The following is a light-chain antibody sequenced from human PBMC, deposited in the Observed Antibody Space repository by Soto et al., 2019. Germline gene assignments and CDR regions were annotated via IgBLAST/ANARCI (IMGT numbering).Light chain of an antibody. J-gene: IGLJ1*01. V-gene: IGLV2-23*01. Sequence: QSALTQPASVSGSPGQSITVSCTGTSSDVGSYNLVSWYQQHPGKAPKLMIYEGSKRPSGVSNRFSGSKSGNMASLTISGLQAEDEAEYYCCSYAGSSTYVCGTGTKHTVL. CDR3: CSYAGSSTYV. CDR2: EGS. CDR1: SSDVGSYNL.